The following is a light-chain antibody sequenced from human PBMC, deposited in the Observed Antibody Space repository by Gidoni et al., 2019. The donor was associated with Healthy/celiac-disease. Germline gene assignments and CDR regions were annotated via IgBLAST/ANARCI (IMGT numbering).Light chain of an antibody. Sequence: ESVLTQSPGTLSLSPGERATLSCRASQSVSSSYLAWYQQKPGQAPRLLISDASSRATGIPDRFSGSGSGTDFTLTISSLEPEDFAVYYCQQYGTSPTFGGGTKVEIK. CDR2: DAS. V-gene: IGKV3-20*01. J-gene: IGKJ4*01. CDR3: QQYGTSPT. CDR1: QSVSSSY.